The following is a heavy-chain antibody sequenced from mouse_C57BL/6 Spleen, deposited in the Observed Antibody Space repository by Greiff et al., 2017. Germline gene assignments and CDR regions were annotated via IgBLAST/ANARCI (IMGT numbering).Heavy chain of an antibody. J-gene: IGHJ4*01. CDR2: IYPRSGNT. V-gene: IGHV1-81*01. Sequence: QVHVKQSGAELARPGASVKLSCKASGYTFTSYGISWVKQRTGQGLEWIGEIYPRSGNTYYNEKFKGKATLTADKSSSTAYMELRSLTSEDSAVYFCARHGYDEDYYAMDYWGQGTSVTVSS. CDR1: GYTFTSYG. CDR3: ARHGYDEDYYAMDY. D-gene: IGHD2-2*01.